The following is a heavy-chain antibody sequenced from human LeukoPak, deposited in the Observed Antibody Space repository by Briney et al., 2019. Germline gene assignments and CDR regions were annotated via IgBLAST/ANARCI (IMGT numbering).Heavy chain of an antibody. CDR3: ARAKRSSWTKSYWFDP. Sequence: GGSLRLSGAASGFTVSSNYMSWVRQAPGKGLEWASVIYRGVSKYNADSVKGRFTTPKANSRKTLYLKMNGLKAEDTAVYYWARAKRSSWTKSYWFDPWGQGTLSPSPQ. D-gene: IGHD1/OR15-1a*01. J-gene: IGHJ5*02. CDR2: IYRGVSK. V-gene: IGHV3-66*01. CDR1: GFTVSSNY.